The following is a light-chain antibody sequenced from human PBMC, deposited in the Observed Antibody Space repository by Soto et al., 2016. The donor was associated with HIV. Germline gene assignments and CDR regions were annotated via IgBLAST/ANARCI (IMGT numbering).Light chain of an antibody. J-gene: IGLJ2*01. V-gene: IGLV3-21*03. CDR3: QVWDASTDLVV. CDR1: NVGSKS. Sequence: SYVLTQPPSLSVAPRKTARITCGGNNVGSKSVQWYQQKPGQAPILVLYDDSDRPSGILERFSGSNSGDTATLTISRVEAGDEADYYCQVWDASTDLVVFGGGTKLTVL. CDR2: DDS.